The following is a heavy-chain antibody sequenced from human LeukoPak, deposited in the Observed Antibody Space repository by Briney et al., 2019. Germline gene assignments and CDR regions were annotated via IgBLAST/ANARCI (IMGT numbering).Heavy chain of an antibody. J-gene: IGHJ6*03. CDR1: GGSISSGSYY. CDR2: IYYSGIT. CDR3: ARVPPWYMDV. Sequence: SETLSLTCTVSGGSISSGSYYWGWIRQPPGKGLEWIGNIYYSGITNYNPSLKSRVTISVDTSKNQFSLKLSSVTAADTAVYYCARVPPWYMDVWGKGTTITVSS. V-gene: IGHV4-39*07.